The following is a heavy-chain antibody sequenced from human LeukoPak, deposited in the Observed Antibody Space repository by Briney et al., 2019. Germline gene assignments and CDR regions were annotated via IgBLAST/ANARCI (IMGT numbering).Heavy chain of an antibody. CDR1: GGSISNYY. V-gene: IGHV4-59*04. D-gene: IGHD3-22*01. Sequence: SETLSLTCTVSGGSISNYYWSWIRQPPGKGLEWIGTISYGGNTYSNPSLKSRVTISVDTSKNQFSLKLSSVTAADTAVYYCARHAFYYDITGYYYYFDYWGQGTLVTVSS. CDR2: ISYGGNT. J-gene: IGHJ4*02. CDR3: ARHAFYYDITGYYYYFDY.